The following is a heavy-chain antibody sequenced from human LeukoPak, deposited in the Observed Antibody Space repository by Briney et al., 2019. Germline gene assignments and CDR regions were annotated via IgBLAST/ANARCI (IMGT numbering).Heavy chain of an antibody. D-gene: IGHD2-2*01. CDR1: VVSINSYY. CDR3: ARLGSCSSPRYLPDY. J-gene: IGHJ4*02. V-gene: IGHV4-59*08. CDR2: IYYSGST. Sequence: SETLSLTRTVSVVSINSYYWSWIRQPPGKGLEWIGYIYYSGSTNYNPSLNSQVTISADTSKNQLSLNMRSVTAADTAVYYCARLGSCSSPRYLPDYWGQGTLVTVSS.